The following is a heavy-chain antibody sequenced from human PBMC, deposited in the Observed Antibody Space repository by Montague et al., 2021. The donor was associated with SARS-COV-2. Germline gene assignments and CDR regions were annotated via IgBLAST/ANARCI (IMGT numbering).Heavy chain of an antibody. CDR1: GVSFTFYY. J-gene: IGHJ4*02. CDR2: IYHSGST. CDR3: VRDQQEYAMNGDLNY. Sequence: SETLSLTCSVAGVSFTFYYWSWIRQPPGKGLEWIGEIYHSGSTNNNPSLKTRVTISVDTSKNQFSLKLSSVTAADTAVYYCVRDQQEYAMNGDLNYWGQGTLVTVSS. D-gene: IGHD2-21*02. V-gene: IGHV4-34*01.